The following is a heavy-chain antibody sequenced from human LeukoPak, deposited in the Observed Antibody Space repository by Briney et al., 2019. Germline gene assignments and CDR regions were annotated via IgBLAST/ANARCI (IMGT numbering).Heavy chain of an antibody. CDR2: IGGGAGST. V-gene: IGHV3-23*01. CDR1: GFTFSNYA. J-gene: IGHJ4*02. Sequence: GGSLRLSCAASGFTFSNYAMSWVRQAQGKGLEWVSVIGGGAGSTYYADSVKGRFTIFRDKSKNTLYLQMDSLRAEDTAVYYCAKDKRPGYSSSYFDHWGQGTLVTVSS. D-gene: IGHD6-6*01. CDR3: AKDKRPGYSSSYFDH.